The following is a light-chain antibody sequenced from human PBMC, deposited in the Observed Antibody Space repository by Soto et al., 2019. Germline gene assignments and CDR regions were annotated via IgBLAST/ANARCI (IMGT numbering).Light chain of an antibody. CDR2: GAS. V-gene: IGKV3-15*01. Sequence: IVMTQSPATLSVSPGERATLSCRASQSISTYLAWYQQKPGQAPRLLIFGASTRATGIPARISGSGSGSEFTLTISSLQSEDFAVYSCQQYNNWPLVTFGGGTKVEIK. J-gene: IGKJ4*01. CDR1: QSISTY. CDR3: QQYNNWPLVT.